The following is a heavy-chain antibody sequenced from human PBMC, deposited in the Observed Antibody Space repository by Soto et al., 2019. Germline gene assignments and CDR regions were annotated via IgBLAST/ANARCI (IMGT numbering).Heavy chain of an antibody. CDR2: IYYSGST. CDR1: GGSINTYY. CDR3: ARDRYSNGWLDY. V-gene: IGHV4-59*01. J-gene: IGHJ4*02. D-gene: IGHD6-19*01. Sequence: TSETLSLTCIVSGGSINTYYWSWIRQPPGKGLEWIGYIYYSGSTQYNPSLKSRVTISEDTSNNHFSLKLSSATAADTAIYYCARDRYSNGWLDYWGQGILVTVSS.